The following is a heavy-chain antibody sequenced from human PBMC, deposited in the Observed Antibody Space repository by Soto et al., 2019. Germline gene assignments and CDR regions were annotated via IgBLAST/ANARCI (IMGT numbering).Heavy chain of an antibody. CDR2: ISSSGSTI. J-gene: IGHJ2*01. Sequence: GGSLRLSCAASGFTFSDYYMSWIRQAPGKGLEWVSYISSSGSTIYYADSVKGRFTISRDNAKNSLYLQMNSLRAEDTAVYYCARDPQAPDRSSSYWYFDRWGRGNLVTVYS. D-gene: IGHD6-6*01. CDR3: ARDPQAPDRSSSYWYFDR. CDR1: GFTFSDYY. V-gene: IGHV3-11*01.